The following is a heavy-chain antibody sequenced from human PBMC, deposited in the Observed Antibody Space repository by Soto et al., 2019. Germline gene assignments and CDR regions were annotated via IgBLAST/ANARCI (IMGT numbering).Heavy chain of an antibody. J-gene: IGHJ4*02. CDR2: ISYDGSNK. V-gene: IGHV3-30-3*01. D-gene: IGHD3-10*01. CDR1: GFTFSSYA. Sequence: QVQLVESGGGVVQPGRSLRLSCAASGFTFSSYAMHWVRQAPGKGLEWVAVISYDGSNKYYADSVKGRFTISRDNSKNTLYLQMNSLRAEDTAVYYCARDPNYYGSGSPDYWSQGTLVTVSS. CDR3: ARDPNYYGSGSPDY.